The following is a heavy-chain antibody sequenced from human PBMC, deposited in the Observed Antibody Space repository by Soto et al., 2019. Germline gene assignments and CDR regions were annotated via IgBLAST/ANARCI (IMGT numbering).Heavy chain of an antibody. CDR1: GDTLTELS. CDR2: FDPEDGET. CDR3: ATRGYCSTTICPVY. D-gene: IGHD2-2*01. Sequence: ASVKVSCKVSGDTLTELSMHWVRQAPGKGLEWMGGFDPEDGETIYAQKFQGRVTMTEDTSTDTAYMELSSLRSEDTAVYYCATRGYCSTTICPVYWGHGTLVTGST. J-gene: IGHJ4*01. V-gene: IGHV1-24*01.